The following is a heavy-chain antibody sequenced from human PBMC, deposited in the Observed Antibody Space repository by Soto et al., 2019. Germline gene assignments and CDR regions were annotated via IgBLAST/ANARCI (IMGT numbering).Heavy chain of an antibody. CDR1: GGSINSGGYY. CDR2: IFYSGST. Sequence: QVQLQESGPGLVKPSQTLSLICTVSGGSINSGGYYWNWIRQHPGKGLEWIGYIFYSGSTYYNPSLRSGVTISADPSENHFSENLRPVPAGDRAVFFCAGGSPQPGYGRGWVFDYGAQGTRFNFPS. J-gene: IGHJ4*02. D-gene: IGHD6-25*01. CDR3: AGGSPQPGYGRGWVFDY. V-gene: IGHV4-31*03.